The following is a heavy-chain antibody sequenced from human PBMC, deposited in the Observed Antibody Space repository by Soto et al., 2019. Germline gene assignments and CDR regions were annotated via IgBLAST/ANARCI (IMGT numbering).Heavy chain of an antibody. J-gene: IGHJ3*01. CDR3: AHIMITYGGVSALDAFDF. D-gene: IGHD3-16*01. CDR2: IYWDADK. CDR1: GFSLSTYRVG. Sequence: QITLKESGPTLVNPTQTLTLTCTFSGFSLSTYRVGVGWIRQPPGKALEWLAIIYWDADKRYSPSLQSRLAITKDTSKNQVVLTMTNLDPVDTATYYCAHIMITYGGVSALDAFDFWGQGTVVTVSS. V-gene: IGHV2-5*02.